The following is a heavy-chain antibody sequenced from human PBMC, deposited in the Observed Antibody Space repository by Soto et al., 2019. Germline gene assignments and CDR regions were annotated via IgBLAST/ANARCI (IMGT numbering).Heavy chain of an antibody. CDR2: ISSSSSTI. D-gene: IGHD6-19*01. CDR1: GFTFSSYN. V-gene: IGHV3-48*02. J-gene: IGHJ4*02. Sequence: EVQLVESGGGLVQPGGSLRLSCAGSGFTFSSYNMKWVRQAPGKGLEWVSYISSSSSTIYYADSVKGRFTISRDNAKNSLYLQMNSLRDEDTAVYYCARGAGRYSSGWSVDYWGQGTLVTVSS. CDR3: ARGAGRYSSGWSVDY.